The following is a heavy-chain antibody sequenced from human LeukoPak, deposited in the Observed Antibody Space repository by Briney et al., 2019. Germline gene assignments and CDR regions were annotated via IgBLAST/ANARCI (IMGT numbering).Heavy chain of an antibody. CDR3: AREVAVAWNWFDP. Sequence: SSETLSLTCTVSGGSISSHYWTWIRQPAGKGLEWIGRIYDSGRTNYCPSLKSRVTISLDKSKNQFSLKLNSVTAADTAVYYCAREVAVAWNWFDPWGQGILVTVSS. CDR1: GGSISSHY. CDR2: IYDSGRT. J-gene: IGHJ5*02. V-gene: IGHV4-4*07. D-gene: IGHD6-19*01.